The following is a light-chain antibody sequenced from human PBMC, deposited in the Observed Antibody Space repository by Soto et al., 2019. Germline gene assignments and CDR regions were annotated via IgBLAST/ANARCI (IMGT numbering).Light chain of an antibody. CDR2: VNSDGSH. CDR3: QAWATGIHI. CDR1: SRHNTNA. Sequence: QLVLTQSPSASASLGASVKLTCTLSSRHNTNAIAWHQQQPKKGPRFLMKVNSDGSHFKGDAIPDRFSGSSSGAERYLTISSLQSEDEADYYCQAWATGIHIFGGGTKVTVL. V-gene: IGLV4-69*01. J-gene: IGLJ2*01.